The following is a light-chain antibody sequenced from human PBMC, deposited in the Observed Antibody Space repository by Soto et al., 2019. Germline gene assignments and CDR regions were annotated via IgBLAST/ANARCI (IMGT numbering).Light chain of an antibody. J-gene: IGKJ1*01. V-gene: IGKV2-28*01. CDR3: MQPLQSWT. Sequence: DIVMTQSPLSLPVTPGEPASISCRSSQSLLHSNGYNYLDWYLQKPGQSPQLLIYLGSNRASGVTDRFSGSGSSTDFTLKISRVEAEDVGVYYCMQPLQSWTCGQGTKVDIK. CDR1: QSLLHSNGYNY. CDR2: LGS.